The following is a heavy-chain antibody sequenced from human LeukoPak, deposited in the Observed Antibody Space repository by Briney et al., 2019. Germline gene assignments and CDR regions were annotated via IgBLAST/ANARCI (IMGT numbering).Heavy chain of an antibody. D-gene: IGHD3-10*01. CDR2: INPNSGGT. J-gene: IGHJ2*01. Sequence: ASVKVSCKASGYTFTGYYMHWVRQAPGQGLEWMGWINPNSGGTNYAQKFQGRVTMTRDTSISTAYMELSRLRSDDTAVYYCARGPPYGSGSHWYFDLWGRGTLVTVSS. V-gene: IGHV1-2*02. CDR1: GYTFTGYY. CDR3: ARGPPYGSGSHWYFDL.